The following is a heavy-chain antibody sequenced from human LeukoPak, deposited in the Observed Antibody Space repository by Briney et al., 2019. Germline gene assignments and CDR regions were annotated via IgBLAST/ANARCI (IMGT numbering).Heavy chain of an antibody. V-gene: IGHV3-23*01. CDR1: GFIFSSYV. D-gene: IGHD5-24*01. J-gene: IGHJ4*02. Sequence: GGSLRLSCEASGFIFSSYVMGWARQAPGKGLEWVSSISVGGGDTFTADSVKGRFTITRENSKNTLYLQMNSLRAEDTAVYYCARWLRQGDYWGQGTLVTVSS. CDR3: ARWLRQGDY. CDR2: ISVGGGDT.